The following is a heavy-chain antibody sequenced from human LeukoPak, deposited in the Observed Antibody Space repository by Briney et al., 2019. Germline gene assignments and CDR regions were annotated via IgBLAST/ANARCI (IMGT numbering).Heavy chain of an antibody. D-gene: IGHD2-15*01. V-gene: IGHV3-48*01. J-gene: IGHJ5*01. CDR2: ISSSRRTI. CDR3: ARDIDWLDC. CDR1: GFTFSSYN. Sequence: GGSLRLSCAASGFTFSSYNINWVRQAPGKGLEWVSYISSSRRTISYADSVKGRFTISRDNAKNSLYLQMNSLRAEDTAVYYCARDIDWLDCWGQGTLVTVSS.